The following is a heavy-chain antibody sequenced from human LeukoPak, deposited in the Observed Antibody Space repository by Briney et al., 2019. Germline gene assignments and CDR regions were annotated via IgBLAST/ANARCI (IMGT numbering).Heavy chain of an antibody. CDR1: GFTFRNYA. J-gene: IGHJ4*02. CDR2: ISASGISR. V-gene: IGHV3-23*01. D-gene: IGHD3-16*01. CDR3: AKDFEAEPSYAFDH. Sequence: TGGSLRLSCAASGFTFRNYAMGWVRQAPGKGLEWVSGISASGISRYYADSFRGRSTISRDTSKNTLYLQMNSLSAEDTALYYCAKDFEAEPSYAFDHWGQGILVTVFS.